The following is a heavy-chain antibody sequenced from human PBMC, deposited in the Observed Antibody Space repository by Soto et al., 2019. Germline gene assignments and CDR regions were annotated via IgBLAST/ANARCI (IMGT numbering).Heavy chain of an antibody. CDR2: ISGSGGST. Sequence: GGSLRLSCAASGFTFSSYAMSWVRQAPGKGLEWVSAISGSGGSTYYADSVKGRFTISRDNSKNTLYLQMNSLRAEDTAVYYCAKDPCIVGAPPACDAFDIWGQGTMVTVSS. CDR1: GFTFSSYA. CDR3: AKDPCIVGAPPACDAFDI. D-gene: IGHD1-26*01. V-gene: IGHV3-23*01. J-gene: IGHJ3*02.